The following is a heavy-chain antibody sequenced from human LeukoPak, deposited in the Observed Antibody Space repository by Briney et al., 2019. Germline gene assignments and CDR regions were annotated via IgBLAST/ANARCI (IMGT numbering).Heavy chain of an antibody. CDR3: ARQLPTAAAHTRGYFDY. CDR1: GGSISNADYY. Sequence: PSETLSLTCSVSGGSISNADYYWGWIRQAPGKGLEWIGSIFYGGSNHYNPSLKSRAAISVDTSKTQFSLKLTSVTAADAAMYYCARQLPTAAAHTRGYFDYWGQGTVVTVSS. V-gene: IGHV4-39*01. J-gene: IGHJ4*01. CDR2: IFYGGSN. D-gene: IGHD2-2*01.